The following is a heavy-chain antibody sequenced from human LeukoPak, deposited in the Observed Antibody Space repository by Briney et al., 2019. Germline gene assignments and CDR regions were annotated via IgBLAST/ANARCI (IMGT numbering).Heavy chain of an antibody. D-gene: IGHD6-13*01. J-gene: IGHJ6*02. CDR3: ATPLIAAGLPFSYYYYGMDV. CDR2: FDPEDGET. V-gene: IGHV1-24*01. Sequence: ASVKVSCKVSGYTLTELSIHWVRQAPGKGLEWMGGFDPEDGETIYAQKFQGRVTMTEDTSTDTAYMELSSLRSEDTAVYYCATPLIAAGLPFSYYYYGMDVWGQGTTVTVSS. CDR1: GYTLTELS.